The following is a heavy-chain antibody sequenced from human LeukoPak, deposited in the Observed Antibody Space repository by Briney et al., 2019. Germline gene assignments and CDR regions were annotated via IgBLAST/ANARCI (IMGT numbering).Heavy chain of an antibody. CDR1: GYTFTSYY. J-gene: IGHJ3*02. CDR2: INPSGGST. CDR3: ARDDYGDYVGENAFDI. D-gene: IGHD4-17*01. V-gene: IGHV1-46*01. Sequence: GASVKVSCKASGYTFTSYYMHWVRQAPGQGLEWMGIINPSGGSTSYAQKFQGRVTMTRDTSTSIVYIELSSLRSEDTAVYYCARDDYGDYVGENAFDIWGQGTMVTVSS.